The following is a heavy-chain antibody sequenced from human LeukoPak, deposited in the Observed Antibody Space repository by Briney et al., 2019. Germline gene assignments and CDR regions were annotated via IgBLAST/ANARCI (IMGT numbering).Heavy chain of an antibody. J-gene: IGHJ4*02. Sequence: GAPRLSCSASGFTLSSYPLHWVRPAPGKGLEYVSAIRSNGGNTYYADSVKGRFTISRDNSKNTLYLQMSSLRSEDTAVYYCVKDKLVPLWGQGTLVTVSS. CDR1: GFTLSSYP. D-gene: IGHD2-2*01. CDR3: VKDKLVPL. CDR2: IRSNGGNT. V-gene: IGHV3-64D*09.